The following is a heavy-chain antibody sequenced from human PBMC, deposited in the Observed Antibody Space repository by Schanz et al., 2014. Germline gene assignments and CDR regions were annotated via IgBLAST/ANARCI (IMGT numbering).Heavy chain of an antibody. CDR3: ARVQRAAAAALDL. CDR2: ISSSGGST. V-gene: IGHV3-64*01. Sequence: LVESGGGVVQPGRSLRLSCAASGFTFSSYGMHWVRQAPGKGLDYVSAISSSGGSTYYANSVKGRFTISRDNSKNTLYLQMGSLRAEDMGVYYCARVQRAAAAALDLWGQGTLVTVSS. J-gene: IGHJ5*02. D-gene: IGHD2-2*01. CDR1: GFTFSSYG.